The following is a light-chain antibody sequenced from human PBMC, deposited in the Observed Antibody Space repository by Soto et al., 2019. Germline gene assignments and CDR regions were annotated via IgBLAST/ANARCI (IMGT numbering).Light chain of an antibody. CDR1: QSITNW. CDR3: QKYNSAPPYT. J-gene: IGKJ2*01. V-gene: IGKV1-27*01. Sequence: DIQLTQSPSTLSASVGDRVTITCRASQSITNWLAWYQQKPGKVPKLLIYAASTLQSGVPSRFSGSGSGTDFTLTISSLQPEDVATYYCQKYNSAPPYTFGQGTKLEI. CDR2: AAS.